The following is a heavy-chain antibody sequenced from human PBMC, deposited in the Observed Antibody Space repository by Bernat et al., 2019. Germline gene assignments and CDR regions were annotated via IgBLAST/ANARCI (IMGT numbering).Heavy chain of an antibody. J-gene: IGHJ6*02. CDR3: AKYFFYSMDV. V-gene: IGHV4-4*02. D-gene: IGHD2-15*01. Sequence: HVQLQESGPGLVKPSGTLSLTCAVSGGSVNDDNWWSWVRQPPGKGLEGIGEIYHSGSTNYNPSLKSRVTVAVDTSRDQFSLYLTSVTAADTAVYYCAKYFFYSMDVWGQGTTVTVSS. CDR2: IYHSGST. CDR1: GGSVNDDNW.